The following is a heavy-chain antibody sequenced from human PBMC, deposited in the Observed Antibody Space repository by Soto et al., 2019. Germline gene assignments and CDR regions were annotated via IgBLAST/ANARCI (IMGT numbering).Heavy chain of an antibody. V-gene: IGHV4-59*08. Sequence: SETLSLTCTVSGGSISSYYWRWIRQPPGKGLEWIGYIYYSGSTNYNPSLKSRVTISVDTSKNQFSLKLSSVTAADTAVYYCARHGYGDYYFDYWGQGTLVTVSS. CDR1: GGSISSYY. CDR2: IYYSGST. J-gene: IGHJ4*02. D-gene: IGHD4-17*01. CDR3: ARHGYGDYYFDY.